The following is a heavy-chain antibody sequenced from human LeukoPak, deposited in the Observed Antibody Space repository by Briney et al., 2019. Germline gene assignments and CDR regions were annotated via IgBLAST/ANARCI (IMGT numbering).Heavy chain of an antibody. CDR1: GGSISSGDYY. Sequence: SETLSLTCTVSGGSISSGDYYWSWIRQPPGKGLEWIGSIYYSGSTYYNPSLKSRVTISVDTSKNQFSLKLSSVTAADTAVYYCARPVKGWLLDAFDIWGQGTMVTVSS. D-gene: IGHD4-23*01. V-gene: IGHV4-39*01. J-gene: IGHJ3*02. CDR2: IYYSGST. CDR3: ARPVKGWLLDAFDI.